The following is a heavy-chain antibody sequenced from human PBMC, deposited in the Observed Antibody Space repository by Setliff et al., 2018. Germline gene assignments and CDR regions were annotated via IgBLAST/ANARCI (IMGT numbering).Heavy chain of an antibody. CDR2: INNYNGNT. V-gene: IGHV1-18*01. D-gene: IGHD3-3*01. Sequence: ASVKVSCKTSGYTFTSYGISWVRQAPGQGLEWMGWINNYNGNTDYAQNIQGRVTMTTDTSTGTAYMELRSLRSDDTAVYYCARAPRLEWLLPTFDSWGQGTRVTVSS. CDR3: ARAPRLEWLLPTFDS. J-gene: IGHJ4*02. CDR1: GYTFTSYG.